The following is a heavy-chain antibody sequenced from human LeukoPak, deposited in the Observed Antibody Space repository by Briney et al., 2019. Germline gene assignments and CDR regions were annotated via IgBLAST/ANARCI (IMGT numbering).Heavy chain of an antibody. D-gene: IGHD3-10*01. CDR1: GGSISSYY. J-gene: IGHJ4*02. V-gene: IGHV4-59*01. CDR3: ARALRGDLGSASYYNIDY. CDR2: IYYSGST. Sequence: SETLSLTCTVSGGSISSYYWSWIRQPPGKGLEWIGYIYYSGSTNYNPSLKGRVTMSVGTSKNQFSLRLRSVTAADTAVYYCARALRGDLGSASYYNIDYWGQGTLVTVSS.